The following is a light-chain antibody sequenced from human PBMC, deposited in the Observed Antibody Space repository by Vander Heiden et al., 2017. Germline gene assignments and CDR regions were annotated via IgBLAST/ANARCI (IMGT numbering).Light chain of an antibody. V-gene: IGKV1-33*01. CDR3: QRSDDFPYT. Sequence: DIQITQSPSSLSPSVGDRVTITCQASQDIDKYLNWYQQKPGKAPKLLIYDASNLGTGVPSRFSGGGSGTDFTLTISSLQPEDIATYYCQRSDDFPYTFGQGTRLEI. CDR2: DAS. CDR1: QDIDKY. J-gene: IGKJ2*01.